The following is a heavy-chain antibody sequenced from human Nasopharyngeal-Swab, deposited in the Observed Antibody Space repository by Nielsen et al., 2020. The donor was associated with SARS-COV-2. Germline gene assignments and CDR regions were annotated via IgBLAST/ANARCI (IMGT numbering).Heavy chain of an antibody. J-gene: IGHJ4*02. V-gene: IGHV3-30*18. CDR3: VKGPRYSRNWYDLPPSFDF. CDR1: GFPFSTYA. D-gene: IGHD6-13*01. CDR2: ISYDWSDQ. Sequence: GESLKISCSASGFPFSTYAIHWVPQAPGKGLECVAVISYDWSDQYSADSVQCRFTFSRDNSKNTLYLQMNSLKVEDTAVYYCVKGPRYSRNWYDLPPSFDFWGQGTLVTVSS.